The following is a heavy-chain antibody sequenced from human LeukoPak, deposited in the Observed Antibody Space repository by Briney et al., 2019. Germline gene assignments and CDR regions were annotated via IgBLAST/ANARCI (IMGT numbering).Heavy chain of an antibody. CDR3: ARSTYYYDTSGYYSFDY. V-gene: IGHV5-51*01. CDR2: IYPGDSDT. J-gene: IGHJ4*02. CDR1: GYSFTSYW. D-gene: IGHD3-22*01. Sequence: GGSLKISCKGSGYSFTSYWIGWVRQMPGKGLEWMGSIYPGDSDTRYSPSFQGQVTISADKSISTAYLQWSSLKASDTAMYYCARSTYYYDTSGYYSFDYWGQGTLVTVSS.